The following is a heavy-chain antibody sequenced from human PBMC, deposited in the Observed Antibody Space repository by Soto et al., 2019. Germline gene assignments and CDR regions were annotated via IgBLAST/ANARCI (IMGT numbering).Heavy chain of an antibody. CDR3: ARDTLGEAYDFLN. Sequence: EVQLVESGGGLVQPGGSLSLSCAASGFTVSNLYMTWVRQAPGKGLQWVAVISSGGSTYYADSVKGRFTISRDNSKNALYLEMNSLRAEDTAVYYCARDTLGEAYDFLNGGQGTLVTVSS. CDR1: GFTVSNLY. J-gene: IGHJ4*02. V-gene: IGHV3-66*01. CDR2: ISSGGST. D-gene: IGHD3-9*01.